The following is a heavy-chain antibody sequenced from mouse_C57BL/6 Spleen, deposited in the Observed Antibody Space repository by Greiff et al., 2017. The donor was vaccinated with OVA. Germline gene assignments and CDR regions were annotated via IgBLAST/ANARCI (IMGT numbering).Heavy chain of an antibody. D-gene: IGHD2-1*01. CDR3: AKRGNYDDDAMDY. V-gene: IGHV2-9*01. CDR1: GFSLTSYG. CDR2: IWGGGST. Sequence: VQGVESGPGLVAPSQSLSITCTVSGFSLTSYGVDWVRQPPGKGLEWLGVIWGGGSTNYNSALMSRLSISKDNSKSQVFLKRNRLQTDDTAMYYWAKRGNYDDDAMDYWGQGTSVTVSS. J-gene: IGHJ4*01.